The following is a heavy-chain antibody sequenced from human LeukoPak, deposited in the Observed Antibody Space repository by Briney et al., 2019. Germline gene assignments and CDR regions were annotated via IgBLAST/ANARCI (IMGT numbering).Heavy chain of an antibody. CDR3: AKRGPIYSSSPGSYFDY. CDR2: ISGSDDGT. J-gene: IGHJ4*02. V-gene: IGHV3-23*01. Sequence: PGGSLRLSCAASGFTFSSCGMTWVRQAPGKGLEWVSSISGSDDGTYYADSVKGRFTISRDNSKNTLYLQMNSLRAEDTAVYYCAKRGPIYSSSPGSYFDYWGQGTLVTVSS. D-gene: IGHD6-6*01. CDR1: GFTFSSCG.